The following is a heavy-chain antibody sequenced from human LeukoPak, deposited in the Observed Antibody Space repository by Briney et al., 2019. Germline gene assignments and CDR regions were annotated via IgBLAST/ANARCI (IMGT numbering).Heavy chain of an antibody. CDR1: GGSFSGYY. Sequence: SETLSLTCAVYGGSFSGYYWSWIRQPPGKGLEWIGEINHSGSTNYNPSLKSRVTISVDTSKNQFSLKLSSVTAADTAVYYCATYYYDSSGQHKTTEYFQHWGQGTLVTVSS. J-gene: IGHJ1*01. CDR2: INHSGST. CDR3: ATYYYDSSGQHKTTEYFQH. V-gene: IGHV4-34*01. D-gene: IGHD3-22*01.